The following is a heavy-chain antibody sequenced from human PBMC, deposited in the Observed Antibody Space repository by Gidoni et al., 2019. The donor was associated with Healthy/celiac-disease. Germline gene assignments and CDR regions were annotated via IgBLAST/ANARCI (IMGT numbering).Heavy chain of an antibody. CDR1: GFTFSSYS. V-gene: IGHV3-21*01. D-gene: IGHD6-13*01. CDR2: ISSSSSYI. Sequence: EVQLVESGGGLVKPGGSLRLSCAAPGFTFSSYSMNWVRQAPGKGLEWVTSISSSSSYIYYADSVKGRFTISRDNAKNSLYLQMNSLRAEDTAVYYCARPIAAAGTDYWGQGTLVTVSS. J-gene: IGHJ4*02. CDR3: ARPIAAAGTDY.